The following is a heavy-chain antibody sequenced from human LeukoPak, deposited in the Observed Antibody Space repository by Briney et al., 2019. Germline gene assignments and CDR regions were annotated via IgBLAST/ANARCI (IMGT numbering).Heavy chain of an antibody. V-gene: IGHV3-30*02. D-gene: IGHD3-22*01. CDR1: GFTFSSYG. CDR3: ARGGNTMITPVPDAFDI. CDR2: IRYDGSNK. J-gene: IGHJ3*02. Sequence: GGSLRLSCAASGFTFSSYGMHWVRQAPGKGLEWVAFIRYDGSNKYYADSVKGRFTISRDNSKNTLYLQMNSLRAEDTAVYYCARGGNTMITPVPDAFDIWGQGTMVTVSS.